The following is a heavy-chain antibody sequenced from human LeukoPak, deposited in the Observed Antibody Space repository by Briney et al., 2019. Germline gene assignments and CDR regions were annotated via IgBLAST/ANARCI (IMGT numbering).Heavy chain of an antibody. Sequence: GGSLRLSCAASGFTFSSYSMNWVRQAPGKWLEWVSSISSSSSHIYYADSVKGRFTISRDNAKNSLYLQMSSLRAEDTAVYYCARDYGVNWFDPWGQGTLVTVSS. D-gene: IGHD3-3*01. CDR2: ISSSSSHI. CDR3: ARDYGVNWFDP. J-gene: IGHJ5*02. CDR1: GFTFSSYS. V-gene: IGHV3-21*01.